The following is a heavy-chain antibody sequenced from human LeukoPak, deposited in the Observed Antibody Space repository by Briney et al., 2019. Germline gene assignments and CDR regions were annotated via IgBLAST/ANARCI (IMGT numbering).Heavy chain of an antibody. CDR3: ARSSSGTFYYYGMDV. V-gene: IGHV1-18*01. CDR2: ISAYNGNT. Sequence: ASVKVSRKASGYTFTSYGISWVRQAPGQGLEWMGWISAYNGNTNYAQKLQGRVTMTTDTSTSTAYMELRSLRSDDTAVYYCARSSSGTFYYYGMDVWGQGTTVTVSS. J-gene: IGHJ6*02. CDR1: GYTFTSYG. D-gene: IGHD6-19*01.